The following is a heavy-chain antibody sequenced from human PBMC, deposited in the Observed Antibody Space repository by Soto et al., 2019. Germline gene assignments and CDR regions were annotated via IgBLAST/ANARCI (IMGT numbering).Heavy chain of an antibody. Sequence: EVQLLESGGGLVQPGGSLRLSCAASGFTFSSYAMSWVRQAPGKGLEWVSAISGSGGSTYYADSVKGRFTISRDKSKNTLYLQLSSLRAEDTAVYYCAKSGVWFGSNWFDPWGQGTLVTVSS. V-gene: IGHV3-23*01. J-gene: IGHJ5*02. CDR2: ISGSGGST. D-gene: IGHD3-10*01. CDR1: GFTFSSYA. CDR3: AKSGVWFGSNWFDP.